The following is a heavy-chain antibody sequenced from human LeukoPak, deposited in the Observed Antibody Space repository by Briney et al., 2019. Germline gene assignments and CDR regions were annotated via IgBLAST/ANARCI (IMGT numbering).Heavy chain of an antibody. CDR3: ARDVDSGWYRMSYFDY. Sequence: PGGSLRLSCAASGFTFSSYSMNWVRQAPGKGLEWVSYISSSSSTIYYADSVKGRFTISRDNAKNSLYLQMNSLRAEDTAVYYCARDVDSGWYRMSYFDYWGQGTLVTVSS. V-gene: IGHV3-48*01. CDR1: GFTFSSYS. J-gene: IGHJ4*02. CDR2: ISSSSSTI. D-gene: IGHD6-19*01.